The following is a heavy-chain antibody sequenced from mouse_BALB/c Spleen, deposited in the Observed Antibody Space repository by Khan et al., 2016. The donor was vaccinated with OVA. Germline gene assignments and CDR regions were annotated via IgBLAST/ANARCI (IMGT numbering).Heavy chain of an antibody. Sequence: VQLQESGPGLVAPSQSLSITCTVSGFSLTGYGVNWVRQPPGKGLEWLGMIWGDGSTDYNSALKSRLSISTDNSTSHVFLQMNSLQTDDTAGYYCARAYYANYRDAMTYWGQGTSVTVSS. D-gene: IGHD2-10*01. V-gene: IGHV2-6-7*01. CDR2: IWGDGST. J-gene: IGHJ4*01. CDR3: ARAYYANYRDAMTY. CDR1: GFSLTGYG.